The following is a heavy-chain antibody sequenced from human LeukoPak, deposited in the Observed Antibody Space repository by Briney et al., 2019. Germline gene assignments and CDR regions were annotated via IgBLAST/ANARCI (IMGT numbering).Heavy chain of an antibody. CDR3: ARETFRSGYFDY. CDR2: IIPIFGTA. CDR1: GGTFSSYA. Sequence: SVKVSCKASGGTFSSYAISWVRQAPGQGLEWMGGIIPIFGTANYAQKFQGRVTITADESTSTAYMELSSLRSEDTAVYYCARETFRSGYFDYWGQGTLVTVSS. V-gene: IGHV1-69*13. D-gene: IGHD3-3*01. J-gene: IGHJ4*02.